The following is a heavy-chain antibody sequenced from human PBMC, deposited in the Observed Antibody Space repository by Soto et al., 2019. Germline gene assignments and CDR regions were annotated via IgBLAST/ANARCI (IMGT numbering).Heavy chain of an antibody. CDR1: GGTFSSYA. Sequence: QVQLVQSGAEVKKPGSSVKVSCKASGGTFSSYAISWVRQAPGQGLEWMGGIIPIFGTANYAQKFQGRVTSTADGSTSTAYMELGSLRSEDTAVYYCASVDDYGGSYYFDYWGQGTLVTVSS. V-gene: IGHV1-69*12. CDR2: IIPIFGTA. J-gene: IGHJ4*02. CDR3: ASVDDYGGSYYFDY. D-gene: IGHD4-17*01.